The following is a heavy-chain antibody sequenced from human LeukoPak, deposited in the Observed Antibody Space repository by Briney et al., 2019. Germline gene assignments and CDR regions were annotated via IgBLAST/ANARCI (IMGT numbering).Heavy chain of an antibody. CDR1: GGSISSYY. CDR2: IYYSGSN. J-gene: IGHJ4*02. CDR3: ARHSGSYYDFDY. D-gene: IGHD1-26*01. Sequence: SSETLSLTCTVSGGSISSYYWSWIRQPPGKGLEWIGYIYYSGSNNYNPSPKSRVTISVGTSKNQFSLKLSSVTAADTAVYYCARHSGSYYDFDYWGQGTLVTVSS. V-gene: IGHV4-59*08.